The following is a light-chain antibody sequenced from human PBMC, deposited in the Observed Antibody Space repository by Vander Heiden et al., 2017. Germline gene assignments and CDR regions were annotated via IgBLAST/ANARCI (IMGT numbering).Light chain of an antibody. Sequence: DIQQTPAPFLLSASAGDRALITCRASQNINTFLNRYQQTPGKATVLLNQDISSLQDGVPSRCSGSGSRTDFIITSSSLQPEDFATYCLQQSFTTPYSFGQGTKLEI. CDR3: QQSFTTPYS. J-gene: IGKJ2*03. CDR1: QNINTF. CDR2: DIS. V-gene: IGKV1-39*01.